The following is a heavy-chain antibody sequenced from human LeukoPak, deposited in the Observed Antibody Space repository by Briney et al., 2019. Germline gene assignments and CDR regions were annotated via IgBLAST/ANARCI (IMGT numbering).Heavy chain of an antibody. CDR1: GFSLSTSGVG. CDR2: IYWNDDK. J-gene: IGHJ4*02. V-gene: IGHV2-5*01. Sequence: SGPTLVNPTQTLTLTCTFSGFSLSTSGVGVGWIRQPPGKALEWLALIYWNDDKRYSPSLKSRLTITKDTSKNQVVLTMTNMDPVDTATYYCAHAKYYDFWSGYPPAGYWGQGTLVTVSS. D-gene: IGHD3-3*01. CDR3: AHAKYYDFWSGYPPAGY.